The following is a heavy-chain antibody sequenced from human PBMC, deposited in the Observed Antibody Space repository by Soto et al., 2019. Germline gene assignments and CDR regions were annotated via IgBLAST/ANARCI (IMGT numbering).Heavy chain of an antibody. Sequence: GASVKVSCKPSGYTFTDLYIHWVRQAPGQGLEWMGWIDPRSGDRRITQKFQGRVTMTRDTSTSTVYMELTSLTSDDTAVYYCARDNYGPRDYWGQETLVNVSS. V-gene: IGHV1-2*02. CDR2: IDPRSGDR. CDR3: ARDNYGPRDY. J-gene: IGHJ4*02. D-gene: IGHD3-10*01. CDR1: GYTFTDLY.